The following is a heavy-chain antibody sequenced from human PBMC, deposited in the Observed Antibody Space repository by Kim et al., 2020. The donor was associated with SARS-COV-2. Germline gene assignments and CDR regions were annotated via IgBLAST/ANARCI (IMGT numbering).Heavy chain of an antibody. Sequence: SGHANYNPALQRRVTISLDTTKNQFSLKLSSVTAADTAVYYCARGGRPNYWGQGTLVTVSS. CDR3: ARGGRPNY. D-gene: IGHD3-16*01. J-gene: IGHJ4*02. CDR2: SGHA. V-gene: IGHV4-59*01.